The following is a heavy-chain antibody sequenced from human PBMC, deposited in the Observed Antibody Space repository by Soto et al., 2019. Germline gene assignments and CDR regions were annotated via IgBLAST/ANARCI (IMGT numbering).Heavy chain of an antibody. Sequence: QVQLVESGGGMVQPGRSLRLSCAASGFTFSSYGMHWVRQAPGKGLEWVAVISYDGSNKYYADSVKGRFTISRDNSKNTLYLQMNSLRAEDTAVYYCANLITGTTLAGYFDLWGRGTLVTVSS. V-gene: IGHV3-30*18. J-gene: IGHJ2*01. CDR3: ANLITGTTLAGYFDL. D-gene: IGHD1-7*01. CDR2: ISYDGSNK. CDR1: GFTFSSYG.